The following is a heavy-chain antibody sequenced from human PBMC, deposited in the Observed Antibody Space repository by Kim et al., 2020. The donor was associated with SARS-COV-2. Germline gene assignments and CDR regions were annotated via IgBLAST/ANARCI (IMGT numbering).Heavy chain of an antibody. CDR2: IYPGDSDT. J-gene: IGHJ3*02. CDR1: GYSFTSYW. CDR3: ARPKNGYNGDDAFDI. D-gene: IGHD5-12*01. Sequence: GESLKISCKGSGYSFTSYWIGWVRQMPGKGLEWMGIIYPGDSDTRYSPSFQGQVTISADKSISTAYLQWSSLKASDTAMYYCARPKNGYNGDDAFDIWGQGTMVTVSS. V-gene: IGHV5-51*01.